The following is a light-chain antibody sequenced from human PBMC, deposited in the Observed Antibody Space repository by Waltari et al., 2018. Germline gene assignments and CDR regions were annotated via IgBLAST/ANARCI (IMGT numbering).Light chain of an antibody. Sequence: DIHMTQSPSSQSASVGDKVTITCRASQDISSWLAWYQQKPGKAPNLLIYAASTLDTGVPSRFSGSGSGTEFTLTIGSLQPEDFATYYCQQGYTTPLTFGGGTKVEIK. J-gene: IGKJ4*01. CDR2: AAS. CDR3: QQGYTTPLT. V-gene: IGKV1-12*01. CDR1: QDISSW.